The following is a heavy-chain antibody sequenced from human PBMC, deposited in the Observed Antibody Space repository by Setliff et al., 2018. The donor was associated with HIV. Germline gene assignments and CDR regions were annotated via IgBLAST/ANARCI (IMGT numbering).Heavy chain of an antibody. D-gene: IGHD5-18*01. CDR1: GGSLSSPTYY. CDR3: VRHGGEIQLWSGRGNWFDP. V-gene: IGHV4-39*01. CDR2: VNYSGTT. Sequence: KPSETLSLTCIVAGGSLSSPTYYWAWIRQPPGKALEWIGSVNYSGTTYYNPSLKSRVTMSVGMSKNYFFLRLTSVTAADTAVYHCVRHGGEIQLWSGRGNWFDPWGQGILVTVSS. J-gene: IGHJ5*02.